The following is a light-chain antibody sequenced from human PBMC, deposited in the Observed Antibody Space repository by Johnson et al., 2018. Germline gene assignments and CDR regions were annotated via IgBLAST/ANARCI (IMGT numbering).Light chain of an antibody. Sequence: QSVLTQPPSVSAAPGQKVTISCSGSSSNIGNNYVSWYQQLPGTAPKLLIYENNKRPSGIPDQFSGSKSGTSATLGITRLQTGDEADYYCGTWDSSLSAGNVFGTGTKVTVL. CDR1: SSNIGNNY. J-gene: IGLJ1*01. CDR2: ENN. CDR3: GTWDSSLSAGNV. V-gene: IGLV1-51*02.